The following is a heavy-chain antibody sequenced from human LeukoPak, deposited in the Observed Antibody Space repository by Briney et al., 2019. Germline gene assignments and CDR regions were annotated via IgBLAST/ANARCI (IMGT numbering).Heavy chain of an antibody. V-gene: IGHV1-18*01. D-gene: IGHD3-22*01. Sequence: ASLKVSCKASGYTFTSYGISWVRQAPGQGLEWMGWISAYNGNTNYAQKLQGRVTMTTDTSTSTAYMELRSLRSDDTAVYYCARDTYYYDSSGYYPGYWGQGTLVTVSS. CDR3: ARDTYYYDSSGYYPGY. J-gene: IGHJ4*02. CDR1: GYTFTSYG. CDR2: ISAYNGNT.